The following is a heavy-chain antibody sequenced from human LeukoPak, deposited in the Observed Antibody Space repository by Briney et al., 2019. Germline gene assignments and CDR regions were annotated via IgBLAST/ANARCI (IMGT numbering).Heavy chain of an antibody. CDR1: GGSISSYS. V-gene: IGHV4-4*07. CDR2: FYTSGTT. Sequence: PSETLSLTCSVSGGSISSYSWNWIRQPAGKGLEWIGRFYTSGTTNYNPSLKSRVTMSIDTSKNQVSLKMRSVTAADTAVYYCARTVVTPDWYFDLWGRGTLVSVSS. D-gene: IGHD4-23*01. J-gene: IGHJ2*01. CDR3: ARTVVTPDWYFDL.